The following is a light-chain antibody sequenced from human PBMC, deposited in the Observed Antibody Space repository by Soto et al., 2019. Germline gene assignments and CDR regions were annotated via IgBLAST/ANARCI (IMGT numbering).Light chain of an antibody. CDR2: WAS. V-gene: IGKV4-1*01. CDR3: QQYYTTPHT. Sequence: DIVMTQSPDSLAVSLGERATIHCKSSQSVLYSSKNKSYLAWYQHKPGQPPNLLIYWASTRESGVPDRFSGSGSGTDFTLTISSLQAEDVAVYYCQQYYTTPHTFGQGTKLEIK. J-gene: IGKJ2*01. CDR1: QSVLYSSKNKSY.